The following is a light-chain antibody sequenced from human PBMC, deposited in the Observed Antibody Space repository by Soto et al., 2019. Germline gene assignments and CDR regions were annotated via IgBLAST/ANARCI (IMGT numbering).Light chain of an antibody. Sequence: QSALTPSRSWSGSPGQSVTISCTGTSSDVGGYNFVSWYQQHPGKAPKLMIYDVTKRPSGVPDRFSGSKSGNTASLTISGLQAEDEADYYCCSYAGSYTRYVFGSGTKVTV. V-gene: IGLV2-11*01. CDR2: DVT. J-gene: IGLJ1*01. CDR1: SSDVGGYNF. CDR3: CSYAGSYTRYV.